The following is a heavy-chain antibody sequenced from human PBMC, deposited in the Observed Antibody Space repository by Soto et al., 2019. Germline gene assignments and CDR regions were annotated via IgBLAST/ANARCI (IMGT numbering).Heavy chain of an antibody. Sequence: QVQLQESGPGLVKPSGTLSLTCAVSGGSISSSNWWSWVRQPPGKGLEWIGEIYHSGSTNYNPSLKSRVTXPXXXSXHQFSLKLSSVTAADTAVYYCARRWMVRGVMNWFDPWGQGTLVTVSS. CDR2: IYHSGST. J-gene: IGHJ5*02. D-gene: IGHD3-10*01. V-gene: IGHV4-4*02. CDR1: GGSISSSNW. CDR3: ARRWMVRGVMNWFDP.